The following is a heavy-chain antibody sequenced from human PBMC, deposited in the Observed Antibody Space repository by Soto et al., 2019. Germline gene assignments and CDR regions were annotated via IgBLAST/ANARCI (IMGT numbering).Heavy chain of an antibody. Sequence: PGGSLRLSCVVSGFIFSSSAMNWVRQAPGKGLEWVSTISGSGVSKYYADSVKGRFTIPRDNSNNTVSLQMNSLRAEDAAVYCCAKDRSPGATTWNVYWGQGTLVTVSS. CDR1: GFIFSSSA. D-gene: IGHD1-26*01. V-gene: IGHV3-23*01. J-gene: IGHJ4*02. CDR3: AKDRSPGATTWNVY. CDR2: ISGSGVSK.